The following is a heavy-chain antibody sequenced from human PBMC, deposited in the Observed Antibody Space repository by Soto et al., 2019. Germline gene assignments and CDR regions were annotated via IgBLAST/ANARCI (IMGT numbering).Heavy chain of an antibody. CDR2: ISSTSIYI. V-gene: IGHV3-21*06. D-gene: IGHD2-8*02. CDR1: GFTFSDYS. CDR3: EGDANLVAS. Sequence: EVQLVESGGGLVKPGGSLRLSCAASGFTFSDYSMTWVRQAPGKGLEWVSSISSTSIYIFYADSVKGRFTISRDNPKNSLYLKTNALRAEDAVLYYCEGDANLVASGARGTGVIVP. J-gene: IGHJ4*02.